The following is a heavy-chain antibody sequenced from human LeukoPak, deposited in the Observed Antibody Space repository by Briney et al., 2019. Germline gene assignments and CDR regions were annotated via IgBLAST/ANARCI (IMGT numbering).Heavy chain of an antibody. D-gene: IGHD2-2*01. CDR3: ARVKIVVVPAAPNYYYGMDV. Sequence: GGSLRLSCAASGFTFSSYSMNWVRQAPGKGLEWVSSISSSSSYIYYADSVMGRFTISRDNAKNSLYLQMNSLRAEDTAVYYCARVKIVVVPAAPNYYYGMDVWGKGTTVTVSS. J-gene: IGHJ6*04. CDR1: GFTFSSYS. CDR2: ISSSSSYI. V-gene: IGHV3-21*01.